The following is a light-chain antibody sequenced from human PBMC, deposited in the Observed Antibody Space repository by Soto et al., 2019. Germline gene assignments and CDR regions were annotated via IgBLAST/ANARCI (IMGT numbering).Light chain of an antibody. J-gene: IGKJ1*01. CDR3: QQYGSS. CDR2: GAS. Sequence: EIVLTQSPGTLSLSPGERATLSCRASQSVSNNYLAWYQQKPGQAPRLLIYGASSRATGIPDRFSGSGSGTDFTLTISRLEPEDFAVYYCQQYGSSFGQGTKVDNK. V-gene: IGKV3-20*01. CDR1: QSVSNNY.